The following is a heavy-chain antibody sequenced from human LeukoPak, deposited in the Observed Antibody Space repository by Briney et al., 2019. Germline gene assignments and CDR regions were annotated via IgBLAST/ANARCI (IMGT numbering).Heavy chain of an antibody. D-gene: IGHD3-10*01. CDR3: AKGAGAGSFDY. V-gene: IGHV3-23*01. Sequence: GGSLRLSCAASGFTFSRFAMSWVRQAPGKGLEWVSGISGSGDNTYYADSVKGHFTISRDNSKNILYLQMNSLGAEDTAIYYCAKGAGAGSFDYWGQGTLVTVSS. CDR2: ISGSGDNT. J-gene: IGHJ4*02. CDR1: GFTFSRFA.